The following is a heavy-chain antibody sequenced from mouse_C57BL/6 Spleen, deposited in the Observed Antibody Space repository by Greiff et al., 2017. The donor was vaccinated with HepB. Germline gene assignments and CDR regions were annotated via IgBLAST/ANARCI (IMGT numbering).Heavy chain of an antibody. V-gene: IGHV14-4*01. CDR3: FYGSRRWYFDV. J-gene: IGHJ1*03. CDR1: GFNIKDDY. Sequence: EVQLQQSGAELVRPGASVKLSCTASGFNIKDDYMHWVKQRPEQGLEWIGWIDPENGDTEYASKFQGKATITADTSSNTAYLQLSSLTSEDTAVYYCFYGSRRWYFDVWGTGTTVTVSS. CDR2: IDPENGDT. D-gene: IGHD1-1*01.